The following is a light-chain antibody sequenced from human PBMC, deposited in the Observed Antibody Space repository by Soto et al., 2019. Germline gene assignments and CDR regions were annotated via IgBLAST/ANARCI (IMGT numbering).Light chain of an antibody. V-gene: IGKV3-20*01. CDR1: QSVSNNY. Sequence: EIVLTQSPGTLSLSPGERATLSCRASQSVSNNYLAWYQQKSGQAPRLLIYGAFSRANGIPVRFSGSASGTDFTLIISRLEPEDVAVYFCQQYGSLPKTFGQGTKVEI. CDR2: GAF. CDR3: QQYGSLPKT. J-gene: IGKJ1*01.